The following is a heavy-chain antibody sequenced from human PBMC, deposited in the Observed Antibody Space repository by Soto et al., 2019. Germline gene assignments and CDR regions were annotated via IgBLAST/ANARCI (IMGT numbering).Heavy chain of an antibody. D-gene: IGHD4-17*01. V-gene: IGHV3-33*01. CDR1: GSISIAYA. Sequence: QVHLVESGGGGFKLGRSLRLSCQGPGSISIAYACHWVPQAPGKGLEWVAMIYYDGNNKYYADSVKGRFTISRDNSKNTLYLQMNSLRAEDTAVYYCARVGGTVTSDYWGQGTLVIVSS. J-gene: IGHJ4*02. CDR3: ARVGGTVTSDY. CDR2: IYYDGNNK.